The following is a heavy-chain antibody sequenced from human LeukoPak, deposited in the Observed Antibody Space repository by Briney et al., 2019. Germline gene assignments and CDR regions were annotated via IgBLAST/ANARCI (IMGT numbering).Heavy chain of an antibody. CDR2: ISSSSSTI. CDR3: ARAPYGDYVGAADAFDI. D-gene: IGHD4-17*01. Sequence: GGSLRLSCAASGFTFSSYSMNWVRQAPGKGLEWVSYISSSSSTIYYADSVKGRFTISRDNAKNSLYLQMNSLRAEDTAVYYCARAPYGDYVGAADAFDIWGQGTMVTVSS. V-gene: IGHV3-48*01. J-gene: IGHJ3*02. CDR1: GFTFSSYS.